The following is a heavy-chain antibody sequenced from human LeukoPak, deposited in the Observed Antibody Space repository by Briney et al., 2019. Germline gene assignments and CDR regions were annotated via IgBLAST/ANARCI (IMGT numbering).Heavy chain of an antibody. CDR2: INNDGSRA. CDR1: GFTFSSYW. V-gene: IGHV3-74*01. D-gene: IGHD3-9*01. Sequence: GGSLRLSCAASGFTFSSYWMHWVRQAPGKGLVWVSRINNDGSRADYADSVKGRFTISRDNAKNSVFLQMNSLRAEDTAVYYCASDYYDLLTGPWGQGTLVTVSS. CDR3: ASDYYDLLTGP. J-gene: IGHJ5*02.